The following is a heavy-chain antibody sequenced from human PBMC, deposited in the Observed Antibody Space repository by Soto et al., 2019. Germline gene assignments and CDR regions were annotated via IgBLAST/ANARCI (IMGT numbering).Heavy chain of an antibody. CDR3: ARVFVGTAMVRPLYYYGMDV. J-gene: IGHJ6*02. CDR1: GFTFSSYS. CDR2: ISSNSSSI. Sequence: GGSLRLSCAASGFTFSSYSMNWVRQAPGKGLVWVSYISSNSSSIYYADSVQGRFTISRDNAKNSLYLQMNSLRDEDTAVYYCARVFVGTAMVRPLYYYGMDVWGQGTKVPVSS. V-gene: IGHV3-48*02. D-gene: IGHD5-18*01.